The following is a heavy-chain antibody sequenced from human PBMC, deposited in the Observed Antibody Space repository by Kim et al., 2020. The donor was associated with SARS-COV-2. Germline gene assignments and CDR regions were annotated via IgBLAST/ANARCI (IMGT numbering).Heavy chain of an antibody. CDR3: ATFWWRGSGNDY. Sequence: ASVKVSCKASGYTFTGYYLHWVRQAPGQGLEWMGWINPNSGGTNYAQKFQGRVTMTRDTSISTVYMELSRLRSDDTAVYYCATFWWRGSGNDYWGQGTLVTVSS. CDR1: GYTFTGYY. CDR2: INPNSGGT. V-gene: IGHV1-2*02. D-gene: IGHD3-10*01. J-gene: IGHJ4*02.